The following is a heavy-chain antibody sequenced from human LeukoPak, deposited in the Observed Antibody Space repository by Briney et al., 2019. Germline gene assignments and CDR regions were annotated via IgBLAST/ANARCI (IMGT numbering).Heavy chain of an antibody. J-gene: IGHJ5*02. D-gene: IGHD5-12*01. CDR3: ARDPRNIGLAP. V-gene: IGHV3-74*01. CDR2: NNGDGSTT. Sequence: PGGSLRLSCVASGFSLSGYWMYWVRQAPGKGLMYISRNNGDGSTTNYADLVKGRFTMSRDNVKNTLYLQMNSLGAEDTAVHYCARDPRNIGLAPWGQGTLVTVSS. CDR1: GFSLSGYW.